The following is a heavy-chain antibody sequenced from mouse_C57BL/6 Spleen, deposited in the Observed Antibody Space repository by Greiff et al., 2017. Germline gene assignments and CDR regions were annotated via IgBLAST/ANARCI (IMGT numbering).Heavy chain of an antibody. Sequence: VKLQQSGPELVKPGASVKISCKASGYAFSSSWMNWVKQRPGKGLEWIGRIYPGDGDTNYNGKFKGKATLTADKSSSTAYMQLSSLTSEDSAVYFCARSDGYSFAYRGQGTLVTVSA. D-gene: IGHD2-3*01. V-gene: IGHV1-82*01. CDR3: ARSDGYSFAY. J-gene: IGHJ3*01. CDR1: GYAFSSSW. CDR2: IYPGDGDT.